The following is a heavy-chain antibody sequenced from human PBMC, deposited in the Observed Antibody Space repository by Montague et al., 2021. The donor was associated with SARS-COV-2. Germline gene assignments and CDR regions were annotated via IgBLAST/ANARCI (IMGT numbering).Heavy chain of an antibody. D-gene: IGHD2-2*01. CDR2: INHSGST. CDR3: ARFLRRVVPAATGHWEKNYSYYYLAV. Sequence: SETLSLTCAVYGGSFSDYYWSWIRQPPGKGLEWIGEINHSGSTNYNPSLKSRVTVSVDTSKNQFSLKLSSVTAADTAVYYCARFLRRVVPAATGHWEKNYSYYYLAVGGQGPPAPVSS. V-gene: IGHV4-34*01. J-gene: IGHJ6*03. CDR1: GGSFSDYY.